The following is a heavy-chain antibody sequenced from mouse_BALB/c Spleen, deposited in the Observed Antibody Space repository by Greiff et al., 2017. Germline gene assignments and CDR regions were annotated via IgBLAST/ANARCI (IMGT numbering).Heavy chain of an antibody. V-gene: IGHV1S135*01. CDR1: GYAFTSYN. Sequence: VQLKQSGPELVKPGASVKVSCKASGYAFTSYNMYWVKQSHGKSLEWIGYIDPYNGGTSYNQKFKGKATLTVDKSSSTAYMHLNSLTSEDSAVYYCARWGDYYYGSSDFDYWGQGTTLTVSS. CDR2: IDPYNGGT. D-gene: IGHD1-1*01. CDR3: ARWGDYYYGSSDFDY. J-gene: IGHJ2*01.